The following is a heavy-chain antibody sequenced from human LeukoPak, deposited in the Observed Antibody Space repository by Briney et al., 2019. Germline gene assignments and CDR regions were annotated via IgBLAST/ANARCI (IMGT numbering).Heavy chain of an antibody. Sequence: VASVKVSCKASGGTFSSYTISWVRQAPGQGLEWMGRIIPILGIANYAQTLQGRVTLTADKSTSTAYMELSSLRSEDTAVYFCARNAPGYCSGGSCYSGYYFDYWGQGTLVTVSS. CDR3: ARNAPGYCSGGSCYSGYYFDY. J-gene: IGHJ4*02. CDR2: IIPILGIA. V-gene: IGHV1-69*02. CDR1: GGTFSSYT. D-gene: IGHD2-15*01.